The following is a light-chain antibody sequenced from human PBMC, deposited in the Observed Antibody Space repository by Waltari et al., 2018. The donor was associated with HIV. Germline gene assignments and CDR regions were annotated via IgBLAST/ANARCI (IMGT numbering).Light chain of an antibody. CDR2: WAS. J-gene: IGKJ1*01. Sequence: DIVMTQSPDSLAVSLGERATINCKSRQSVLSRSNNKEYLVWYQQKPGQPPKLLMYWASSRVSGVPDRFSGSGSGAGGRGTISRLRGEVGAVGYSKKEERREGTFGQGTRVEIK. CDR3: KKEERREGT. CDR1: QSVLSRSNNKEY. V-gene: IGKV4-1*01.